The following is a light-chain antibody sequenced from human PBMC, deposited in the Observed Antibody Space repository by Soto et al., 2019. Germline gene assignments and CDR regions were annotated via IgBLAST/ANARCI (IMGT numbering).Light chain of an antibody. J-gene: IGKJ1*01. Sequence: VVLTQFPGTLSLSPGETATLSCGASQRVSNNFLGWYQQKPGLPPRLLIYDATSRANGIPERFSGRGSGTHYTLTISRLEPEDFAVYYCQQYNNWPPWTFGQGTKVEIK. CDR3: QQYNNWPPWT. CDR2: DAT. CDR1: QRVSNNF. V-gene: IGKV3D-20*01.